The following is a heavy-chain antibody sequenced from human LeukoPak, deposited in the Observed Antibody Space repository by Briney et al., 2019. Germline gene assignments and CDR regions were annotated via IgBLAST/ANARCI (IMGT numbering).Heavy chain of an antibody. D-gene: IGHD3/OR15-3a*01. Sequence: SETLSLTCTVSGGSISSYYWGWIRQPPGKGLEWIGYIYYSGSTNYNPPLKSRVTISVDTSKNQFSLKLSSVTAADTAVYYCARAHLIPYARTGGWFDPWGQGTLVTVSS. CDR2: IYYSGST. CDR3: ARAHLIPYARTGGWFDP. J-gene: IGHJ5*02. CDR1: GGSISSYY. V-gene: IGHV4-59*01.